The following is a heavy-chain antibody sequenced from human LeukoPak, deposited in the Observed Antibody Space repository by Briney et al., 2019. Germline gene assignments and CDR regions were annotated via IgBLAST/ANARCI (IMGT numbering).Heavy chain of an antibody. CDR3: STAGYCTNGVCYALDY. CDR2: TKGKIDGGTT. Sequence: PGGSLRLSCGASGFTFNSAWMNWVRQAPGKGLEWVARTKGKIDGGTTDYAAPVKGRFTVSREASKNTLYLQMNSLRTEDTALYYCSTAGYCTNGVCYALDYWGQGTLVTVSS. J-gene: IGHJ4*02. CDR1: GFTFNSAW. D-gene: IGHD2-8*01. V-gene: IGHV3-15*01.